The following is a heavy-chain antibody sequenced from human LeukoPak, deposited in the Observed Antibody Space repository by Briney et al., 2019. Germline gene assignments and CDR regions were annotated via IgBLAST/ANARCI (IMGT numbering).Heavy chain of an antibody. CDR2: ISNNGGYT. D-gene: IGHD2-15*01. CDR3: AKQLGYCSDGSCYFPY. Sequence: GGSLRLSCAASGFTFSNYALHWVRQAPGKGLEWVSAISNNGGYTYYADSVQGRFTISRDNSKSTLCLQMNSLRAEDTAVYYCAKQLGYCSDGSCYFPYWGQGTLVTVSS. J-gene: IGHJ4*02. V-gene: IGHV3-23*01. CDR1: GFTFSNYA.